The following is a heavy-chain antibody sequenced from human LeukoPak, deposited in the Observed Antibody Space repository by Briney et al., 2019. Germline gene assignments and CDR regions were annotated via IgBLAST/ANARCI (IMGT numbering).Heavy chain of an antibody. V-gene: IGHV3-23*01. CDR1: GFTFSSYA. Sequence: GALRLSCAASGFTFSSYAMSWVRQAPGKGLEWVSAISGSGGSTYYADSVKGRFTISRDNSNNTLYLQMNSLRAEDTAVYYCAKDSVGGLSVEAFDIWGQGTMVTVSS. D-gene: IGHD3-16*02. CDR2: ISGSGGST. CDR3: AKDSVGGLSVEAFDI. J-gene: IGHJ3*02.